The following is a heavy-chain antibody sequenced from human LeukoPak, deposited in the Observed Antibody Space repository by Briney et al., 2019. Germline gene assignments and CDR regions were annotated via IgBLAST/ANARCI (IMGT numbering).Heavy chain of an antibody. CDR3: ARDYTVRAAAGTIDP. CDR1: GYTFTGYY. J-gene: IGHJ5*02. V-gene: IGHV1-46*01. Sequence: GASVKVSCKASGYTFTGYYMHWVRQAPGQGLEWMGIINPSGGSTSYAQKFQGRVTMTRDTSTSTVYMELSSLRSEDTAVYYCARDYTVRAAAGTIDPWGQGTLVTVSS. D-gene: IGHD6-13*01. CDR2: INPSGGST.